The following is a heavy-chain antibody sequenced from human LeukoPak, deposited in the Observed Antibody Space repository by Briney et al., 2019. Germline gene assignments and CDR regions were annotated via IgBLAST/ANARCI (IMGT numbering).Heavy chain of an antibody. D-gene: IGHD4-17*01. Sequence: WASVKVSCKVSGYTLTELSMHWVRQAPGKGLEWMGGFDPEDGETIYAQKFQGRVTMAEDTSTDTAYMELSSLRSEDTAVYYCARIDYGDYDVDYWGQGTLVTVSS. CDR1: GYTLTELS. J-gene: IGHJ4*02. CDR3: ARIDYGDYDVDY. CDR2: FDPEDGET. V-gene: IGHV1-24*01.